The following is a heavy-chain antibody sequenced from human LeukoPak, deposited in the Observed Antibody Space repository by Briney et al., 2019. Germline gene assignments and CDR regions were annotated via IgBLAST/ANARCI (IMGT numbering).Heavy chain of an antibody. CDR3: ARDTYYYDSSGYWADY. Sequence: SETLSLTCTVSGGSISSYYWSWIRQPPGRGLEWIGYIYYSGSTNYNPSLKSRVTISVDTSKNQFSLKLSSVTAADTAVYYCARDTYYYDSSGYWADYWGQGTLVTVSS. CDR2: IYYSGST. J-gene: IGHJ4*02. V-gene: IGHV4-59*12. CDR1: GGSISSYY. D-gene: IGHD3-22*01.